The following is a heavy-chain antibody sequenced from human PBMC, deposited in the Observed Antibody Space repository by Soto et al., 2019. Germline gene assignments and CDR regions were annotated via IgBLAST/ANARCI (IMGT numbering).Heavy chain of an antibody. V-gene: IGHV5-51*01. Sequence: PXESLKISRKGSGYSFTSYLVVWVRQMPGKGLEWMGTIYLGDSDTIYSPSFQGRVTISADKSISAAYLQWGSLKASDTAMYYCARANVWNEGFFAINSFDTWGQGTLVTVSS. CDR3: ARANVWNEGFFAINSFDT. CDR2: IYLGDSDT. J-gene: IGHJ5*02. D-gene: IGHD1-1*01. CDR1: GYSFTSYL.